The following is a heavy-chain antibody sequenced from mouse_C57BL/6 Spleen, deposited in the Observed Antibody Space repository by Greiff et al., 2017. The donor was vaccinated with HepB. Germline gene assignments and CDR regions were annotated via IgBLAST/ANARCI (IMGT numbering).Heavy chain of an antibody. D-gene: IGHD2-10*01. V-gene: IGHV1-64*01. Sequence: QVQLKQPGAELVKPGASVKLSCKASGYTFTSYWMHWVKQRPGQGLEWIGMIHPNSGSTNYNEKFKSKATLTVDKSSSTAYMQLSSLTSEDSAVYYCARSYQWYFDVWGTGTTVTVSS. CDR3: ARSYQWYFDV. CDR1: GYTFTSYW. CDR2: IHPNSGST. J-gene: IGHJ1*03.